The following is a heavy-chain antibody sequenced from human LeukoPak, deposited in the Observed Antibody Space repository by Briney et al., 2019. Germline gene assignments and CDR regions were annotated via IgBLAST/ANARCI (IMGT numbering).Heavy chain of an antibody. J-gene: IGHJ6*03. CDR2: IIPIFGTA. Sequence: SVKVSCKASGGAFSSYAISWVRQAPGQGLEWMGGIIPIFGTANYAQKFQGRVTITTDESTSTAYMELSSLRSEDTAVYYCARASSGYDFWSGYYPSYYYYYMDVWGKGTTVTVSS. V-gene: IGHV1-69*05. D-gene: IGHD3-3*01. CDR1: GGAFSSYA. CDR3: ARASSGYDFWSGYYPSYYYYYMDV.